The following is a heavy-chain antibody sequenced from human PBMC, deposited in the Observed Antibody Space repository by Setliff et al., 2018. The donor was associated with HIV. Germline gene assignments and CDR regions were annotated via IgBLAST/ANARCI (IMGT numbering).Heavy chain of an antibody. V-gene: IGHV5-51*01. CDR3: ATLGNYFDY. J-gene: IGHJ4*02. Sequence: GESLKISCKGSGYSFTKYWIAWVRQTPGKGLEWMGIISPSDSDTRHSPSFQGQVTISADTSISAAYLQWSSLKASDTAMDYCATLGNYFDYWGQGTLVTVSS. CDR1: GYSFTKYW. D-gene: IGHD1-26*01. CDR2: ISPSDSDT.